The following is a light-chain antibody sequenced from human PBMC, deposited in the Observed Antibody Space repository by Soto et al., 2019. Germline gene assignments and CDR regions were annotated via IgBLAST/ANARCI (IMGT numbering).Light chain of an antibody. Sequence: ETVLTQSPGTLSLSPGERATLSCRASQSVSSNYLAWYQQKPGQAPRLLIYGASPRATGIPDRFSVSGSGTDFTLTISRLETEDFAVYYCQQYGRSPPSWTFGQGTKVEIK. V-gene: IGKV3-20*01. J-gene: IGKJ1*01. CDR2: GAS. CDR1: QSVSSNY. CDR3: QQYGRSPPSWT.